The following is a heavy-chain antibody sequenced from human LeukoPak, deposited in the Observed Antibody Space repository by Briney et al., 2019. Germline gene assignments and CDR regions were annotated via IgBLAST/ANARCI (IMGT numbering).Heavy chain of an antibody. CDR2: INHSGST. CDR1: GGSFSGYY. V-gene: IGHV4-34*01. CDR3: ARGLGSSTTLPNDY. Sequence: SETLSLTCAVYGGSFSGYYWSWIRQPPGKGLEWIGEINHSGSTNYNPSLKSRVTISVGTSKNQFSLKLSSVTAADTAVYYCARGLGSSTTLPNDYWGQGTLVTVS. J-gene: IGHJ4*02. D-gene: IGHD2-2*01.